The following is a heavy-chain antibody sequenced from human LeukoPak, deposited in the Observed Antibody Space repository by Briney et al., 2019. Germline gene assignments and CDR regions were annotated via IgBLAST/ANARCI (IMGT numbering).Heavy chain of an antibody. CDR3: ARGVKGQQLGY. J-gene: IGHJ4*02. V-gene: IGHV1-8*02. CDR1: GYTFTSYY. Sequence: GASVKVSCKASGYTFTSYYMHWVRQATGQGLEWMGWMNPNSGNTGYTQNFQGRVTMTRNTSISTAYMDLSSLRSEDTAVYYCARGVKGQQLGYWGQGTLVTVSS. D-gene: IGHD6-13*01. CDR2: MNPNSGNT.